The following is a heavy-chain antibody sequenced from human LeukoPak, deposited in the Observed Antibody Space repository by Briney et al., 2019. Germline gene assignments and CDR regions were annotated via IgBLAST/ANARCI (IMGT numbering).Heavy chain of an antibody. Sequence: PGGSLRLSCAASGFTFSSYSMNWVRQAPGKGLEWVSSISSSSGYIYYADSVKGRFTISRDNAKNSLYLQMSSLGAEDTAVYYCARVDYDFWSGYSGYWGQGTLVTVSS. CDR2: ISSSSGYI. J-gene: IGHJ4*02. CDR3: ARVDYDFWSGYSGY. D-gene: IGHD3-3*01. CDR1: GFTFSSYS. V-gene: IGHV3-21*01.